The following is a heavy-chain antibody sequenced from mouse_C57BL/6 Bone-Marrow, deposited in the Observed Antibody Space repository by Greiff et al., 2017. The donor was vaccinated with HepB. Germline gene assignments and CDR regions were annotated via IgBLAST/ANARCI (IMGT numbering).Heavy chain of an antibody. J-gene: IGHJ2*01. CDR1: GYAFSSSW. D-gene: IGHD4-1*01. Sequence: QVQLKQSGPELVKPGASVKISCKASGYAFSSSWMNWVKQRPGKGLEWIGRIYPGDGDTNYNGKFKGKATLTADKSSSTAFMQLSGLTSEDSAVYFGASCGLGRWGQGTTLTVSS. CDR2: IYPGDGDT. CDR3: ASCGLGR. V-gene: IGHV1-82*01.